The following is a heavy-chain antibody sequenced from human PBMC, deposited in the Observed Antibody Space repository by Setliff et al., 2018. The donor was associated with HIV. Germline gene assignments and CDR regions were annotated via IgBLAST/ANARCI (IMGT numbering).Heavy chain of an antibody. CDR2: IYARGST. V-gene: IGHV4-38-2*01. D-gene: IGHD3-9*01. J-gene: IGHJ6*02. Sequence: KPSETLSLTCAVSGYAISSGYYWGWIRRPPGKGLEWIGSIYARGSTYYNPSLKSRVTISVDTSKNQFSLKLSSVTAADTAVYYCARTDWARTSYYYYYGMNVWGQGTTVTVSS. CDR1: GYAISSGYY. CDR3: ARTDWARTSYYYYYGMNV.